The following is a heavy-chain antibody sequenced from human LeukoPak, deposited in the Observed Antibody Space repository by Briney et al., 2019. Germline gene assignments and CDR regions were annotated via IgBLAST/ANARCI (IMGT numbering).Heavy chain of an antibody. CDR3: AKDGALWFGELTPYYFDY. J-gene: IGHJ4*02. CDR1: GFTFDDYA. Sequence: GGSLRLSCAASGFTFDDYAMHWVRQAPGKGLEWVSGISWNSGSIGYADSVKGRFTISRDNAKNSLYLQMNSLRAEDTALYYCAKDGALWFGELTPYYFDYWGQGTLVTVSS. V-gene: IGHV3-9*01. CDR2: ISWNSGSI. D-gene: IGHD3-10*01.